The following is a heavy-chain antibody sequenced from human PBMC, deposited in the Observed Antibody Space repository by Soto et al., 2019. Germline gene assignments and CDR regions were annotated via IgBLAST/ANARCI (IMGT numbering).Heavy chain of an antibody. J-gene: IGHJ5*02. CDR1: GYTFTSCY. D-gene: IGHD5-12*01. V-gene: IGHV1-46*01. CDR3: PRDREAPTLGLPASAS. Sequence: ASVKVSCKASGYTFTSCYMHWVRQAPGQGLEWMGIINPSGVSTSYAQKFQGRVTMTRDTSTSTVYMELSSLRSEDTAVYYCPRDREAPTLGLPASASWGQGTLVPVSS. CDR2: INPSGVST.